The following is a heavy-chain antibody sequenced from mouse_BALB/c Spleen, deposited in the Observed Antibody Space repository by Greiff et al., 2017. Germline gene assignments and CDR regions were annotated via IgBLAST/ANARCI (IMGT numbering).Heavy chain of an antibody. Sequence: QVQLQQSGAELMKPGASVKISCKATGYTFSSYWIEWVKQRPGHGLEWIGEILPGSGSTNYNEKFKGKATFTADTSSNTAYMQLSSLTSEDSAVYYCARYDGYFPVPAYWGQGTLVTVSA. CDR3: ARYDGYFPVPAY. CDR1: GYTFSSYW. D-gene: IGHD2-3*01. CDR2: ILPGSGST. V-gene: IGHV1-9*01. J-gene: IGHJ3*01.